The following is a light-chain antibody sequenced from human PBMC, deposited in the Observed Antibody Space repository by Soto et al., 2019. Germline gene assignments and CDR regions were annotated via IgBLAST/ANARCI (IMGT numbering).Light chain of an antibody. CDR3: SSYTTSKTLV. Sequence: QSVLTQPASVSGSPGQSITISCTGTSSDVGGYNYVSWYQQHPGKAPKLMIYEVTYRPSGVSNRFSGSKSGNTASLTISGLQAEDEADYYCSSYTTSKTLVFGTGTKVTVL. V-gene: IGLV2-14*01. CDR2: EVT. CDR1: SSDVGGYNY. J-gene: IGLJ1*01.